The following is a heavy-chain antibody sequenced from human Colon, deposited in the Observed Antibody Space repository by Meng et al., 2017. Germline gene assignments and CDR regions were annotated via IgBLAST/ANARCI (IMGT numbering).Heavy chain of an antibody. V-gene: IGHV6-1*01. CDR2: TYYRSKYYN. D-gene: IGHD3-10*02. CDR1: GDSVSSNSAA. CDR3: ARDWGDVRGGFDF. Sequence: QLKTSGPGLVKPLQTLSLTCAISGDSVSSNSAAWNWIRQSPSRGLEWLGRTYYRSKYYNDYALSVKSRITINPDTSKNQFSLQLNSVTPEDTAIYYCARDWGDVRGGFDFWGQGTLVTVSS. J-gene: IGHJ4*02.